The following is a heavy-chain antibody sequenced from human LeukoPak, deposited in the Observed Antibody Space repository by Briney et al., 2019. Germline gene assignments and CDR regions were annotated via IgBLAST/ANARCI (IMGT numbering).Heavy chain of an antibody. CDR2: ISYDGSNK. J-gene: IGHJ4*02. CDR3: ASGWYINY. D-gene: IGHD6-19*01. Sequence: GGSLRLSCAASGFTFSSYAMHWVRQAPGKGLEWVAVISYDGSNKYYADSVKGRFTISRDNSKNTLYLQMNSLRAEDTAVYYCASGWYINYWGQGTLVTVSS. V-gene: IGHV3-30-3*01. CDR1: GFTFSSYA.